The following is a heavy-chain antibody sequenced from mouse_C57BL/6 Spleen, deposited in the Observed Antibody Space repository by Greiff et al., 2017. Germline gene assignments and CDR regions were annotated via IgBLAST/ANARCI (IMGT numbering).Heavy chain of an antibody. D-gene: IGHD1-1*01. V-gene: IGHV1-15*01. CDR1: GYTFTDYE. CDR3: TSRDYYGSAWFAY. J-gene: IGHJ3*01. CDR2: IDPETGGT. Sequence: VQLQQSGAELVRPGASVTLSCKASGYTFTDYEMHWVKQTPVHGLEWIGAIDPETGGTAYNQKFKGKAILTADKSSSTAYMELRSLTSEDSAVYYCTSRDYYGSAWFAYGGQGTLVTVSA.